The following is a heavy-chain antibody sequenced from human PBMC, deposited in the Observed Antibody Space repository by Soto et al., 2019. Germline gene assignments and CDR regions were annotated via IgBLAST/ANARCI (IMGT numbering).Heavy chain of an antibody. Sequence: SETLSLTCSISGGSISGYHWNWILQTPGKGVEWIGYFHNSGSTNYNPPLKSRVTISVDTSKNQFSLKLSSVTAADTAVYYCARGDYYGSGSYYKGYYYGMDVWGQGTTVTVSS. D-gene: IGHD3-10*01. CDR3: ARGDYYGSGSYYKGYYYGMDV. CDR1: GGSISGYH. CDR2: FHNSGST. V-gene: IGHV4-59*12. J-gene: IGHJ6*02.